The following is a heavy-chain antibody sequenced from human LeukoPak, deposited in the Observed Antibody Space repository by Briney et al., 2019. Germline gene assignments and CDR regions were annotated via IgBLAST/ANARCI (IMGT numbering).Heavy chain of an antibody. V-gene: IGHV3-48*04. Sequence: GGSLRLSCAASGFTFSSYSMNWVRQAPGKGLEWVSYISSSSSTIYYADSVKGRFTISRDNAKNSLYLQMNSLRAEDTAVYYCASTPGYCSGGSCYGRGFHDAFDIWGQGTMVTVSS. CDR2: ISSSSSTI. CDR3: ASTPGYCSGGSCYGRGFHDAFDI. CDR1: GFTFSSYS. J-gene: IGHJ3*02. D-gene: IGHD2-15*01.